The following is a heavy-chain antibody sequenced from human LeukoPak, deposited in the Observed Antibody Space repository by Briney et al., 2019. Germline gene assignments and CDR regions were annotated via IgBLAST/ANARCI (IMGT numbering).Heavy chain of an antibody. CDR3: ARGGGAARLFDY. V-gene: IGHV3-53*04. J-gene: IGHJ4*02. D-gene: IGHD6-6*01. CDR2: IYRGGNT. Sequence: GGSLRRSCAASGFTFSSYSMNWVRQAPGKGLEWVSVIYRGGNTYYADSVKGRFTISRHNSMNTLYLQMNSLRTEDTAVYYCARGGGAARLFDYWGQGTLVTVSS. CDR1: GFTFSSYS.